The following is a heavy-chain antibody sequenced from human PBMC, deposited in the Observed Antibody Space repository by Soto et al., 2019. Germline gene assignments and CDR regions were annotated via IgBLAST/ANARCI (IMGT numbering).Heavy chain of an antibody. CDR3: ARSTPYYGSGSYLGYYYYYGMDV. CDR2: IYYSGST. Sequence: SETLSLTCTVSGGSISSYYWSWIRQPPGKGLEWIGYIYYSGSTNYNPSLKSRVTISVDTSKNQFSLKLSSVTAADTAVYYCARSTPYYGSGSYLGYYYYYGMDVWGQGTTVTVSS. CDR1: GGSISSYY. D-gene: IGHD3-10*01. V-gene: IGHV4-59*01. J-gene: IGHJ6*02.